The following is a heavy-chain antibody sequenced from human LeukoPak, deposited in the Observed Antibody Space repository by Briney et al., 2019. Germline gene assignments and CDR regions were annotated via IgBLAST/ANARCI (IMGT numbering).Heavy chain of an antibody. CDR3: ARVFSAARPFDY. V-gene: IGHV1-46*01. CDR2: INPSGGST. D-gene: IGHD6-6*01. CDR1: GYTFTSYY. J-gene: IGHJ4*02. Sequence: ASVKVSCKASGYTFTSYYMYWVRQAPGRGLEWMGIINPSGGSTSYAQKFQGRVTMTRDTSTSTVYMELSSLRSEDTAVYYCARVFSAARPFDYWGQGTLVTVSS.